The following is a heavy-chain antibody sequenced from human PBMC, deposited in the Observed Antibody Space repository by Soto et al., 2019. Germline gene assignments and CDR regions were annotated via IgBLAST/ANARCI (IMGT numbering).Heavy chain of an antibody. CDR2: ITGSGKSA. V-gene: IGHV3-23*01. Sequence: PGGSLRLSCAASGFTFSTFVMTWVRQVPWEGLEWISSITGSGKSAYYADSVKGRVTISRDNSKNTLYLQMNSLRAEDTAVYYCAKDFDSYSSGRYGMDVWGQGTTVTVSS. J-gene: IGHJ6*02. D-gene: IGHD6-19*01. CDR1: GFTFSTFV. CDR3: AKDFDSYSSGRYGMDV.